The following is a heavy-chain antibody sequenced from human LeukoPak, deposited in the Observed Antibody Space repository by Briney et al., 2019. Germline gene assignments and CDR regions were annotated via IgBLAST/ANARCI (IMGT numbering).Heavy chain of an antibody. J-gene: IGHJ4*02. D-gene: IGHD3-10*01. Sequence: GGSLRLSCAASGFTFDDYAMHWVRQAPGKGLEWVSGISWNSGSIGYADSVKGRFTISRDNAKNSLYLQVNSLRAEDTALYYCAKALYYYGPFDYWGQGTLVTVSS. CDR2: ISWNSGSI. V-gene: IGHV3-9*01. CDR1: GFTFDDYA. CDR3: AKALYYYGPFDY.